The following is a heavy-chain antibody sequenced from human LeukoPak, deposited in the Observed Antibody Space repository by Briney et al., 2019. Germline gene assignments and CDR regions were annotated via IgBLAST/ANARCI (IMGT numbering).Heavy chain of an antibody. Sequence: SETLSLTCTVSGYSISSGNYWGWIRQPPGKGPEWIGSIYHSGSTYYNPSLKSRVSISVDTSKNQFSLRLMSVTAADTAEYYCARDGDFYYFDYWGQGTLVTVSS. CDR2: IYHSGST. V-gene: IGHV4-38-2*02. CDR1: GYSISSGNY. J-gene: IGHJ4*02. CDR3: ARDGDFYYFDY.